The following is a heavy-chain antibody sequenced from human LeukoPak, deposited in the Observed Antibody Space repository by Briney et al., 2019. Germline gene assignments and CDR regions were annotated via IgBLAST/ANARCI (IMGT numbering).Heavy chain of an antibody. CDR3: ARAPPYCSSTSCYGYYYYGMDV. CDR1: GGSFSGYY. CDR2: INHSGST. J-gene: IGHJ6*02. V-gene: IGHV4-34*01. D-gene: IGHD2-2*01. Sequence: PSETLSLTCAVYGGSFSGYYWSWIRQPPGNGLEWIGEINHSGSTNYNPSLKSRVTISVDTSKNQFSLKLSSVTAADTAVYYCARAPPYCSSTSCYGYYYYGMDVWGQGTTVTVSS.